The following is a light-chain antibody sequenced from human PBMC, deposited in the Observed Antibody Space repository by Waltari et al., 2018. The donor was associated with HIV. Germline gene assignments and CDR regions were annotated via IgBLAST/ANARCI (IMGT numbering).Light chain of an antibody. CDR3: LLFLGAGRV. J-gene: IGLJ2*01. Sequence: QAAVTQEPSLTVSPGGTIFLTCGSTTGPVPSKHYAYWFQQKPGQAPTTLIYDTTKRPSWTPARFSGFLVGDKAVLTLSGALSEDEAVYYCLLFLGAGRVFGGGTMVTV. CDR1: TGPVPSKHY. CDR2: DTT. V-gene: IGLV7-46*01.